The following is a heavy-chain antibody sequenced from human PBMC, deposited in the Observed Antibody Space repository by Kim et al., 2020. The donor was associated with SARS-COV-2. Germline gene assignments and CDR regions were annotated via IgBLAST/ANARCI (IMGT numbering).Heavy chain of an antibody. V-gene: IGHV1-69*13. CDR2: IIPTFGTA. J-gene: IGHJ1*01. D-gene: IGHD6-13*01. CDR3: ARGGWIAAAGPARLEYFQH. Sequence: SVKVSCKASGGTFSSYAISWVRQAPGQGLEWMGGIIPTFGTANYAQKFQGRVTITADESTSTAYMELSSLRSEDTAVYYCARGGWIAAAGPARLEYFQHWGQGTLVTVSS. CDR1: GGTFSSYA.